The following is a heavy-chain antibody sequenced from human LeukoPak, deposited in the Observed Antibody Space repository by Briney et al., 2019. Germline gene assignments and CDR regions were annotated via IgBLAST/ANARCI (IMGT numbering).Heavy chain of an antibody. CDR3: AREGYGGNTIDY. J-gene: IGHJ4*02. V-gene: IGHV3-21*01. D-gene: IGHD4-23*01. CDR1: GFTFSSYS. Sequence: PGGSLRLSCAASGFTFSSYSMNWVRQAPGKGLEWVSSISSSSSYIYYADSVKGRFTISRDNAKNSLYLQMNSLRAEDTAVYYCAREGYGGNTIDYWGQGILVTVSS. CDR2: ISSSSSYI.